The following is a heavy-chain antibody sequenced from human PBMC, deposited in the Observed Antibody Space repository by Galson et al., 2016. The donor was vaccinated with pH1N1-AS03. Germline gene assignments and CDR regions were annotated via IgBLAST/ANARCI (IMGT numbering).Heavy chain of an antibody. V-gene: IGHV3-21*04. CDR3: ARDYRAYNYSDY. J-gene: IGHJ4*02. CDR1: GFTFSTYS. D-gene: IGHD3-16*02. Sequence: SLRLSCAASGFTFSTYSMNWVRQAPGKGLEWVSFITSDSSHIYYADSLKGRFTISRDNARNSLYLQMNSLRAEDTAVYFCARDYRAYNYSDYWSQGTLVTVSS. CDR2: ITSDSSHI.